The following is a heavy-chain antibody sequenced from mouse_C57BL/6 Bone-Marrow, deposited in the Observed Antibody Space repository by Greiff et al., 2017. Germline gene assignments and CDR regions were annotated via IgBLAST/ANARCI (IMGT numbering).Heavy chain of an antibody. J-gene: IGHJ1*03. CDR2: IDPNSGGT. CDR1: GYTFTSYW. CDR3: ARLFITTVVARYFDV. D-gene: IGHD1-1*01. V-gene: IGHV1-72*01. Sequence: HLQQPGAELVKPGASVKLSCKASGYTFTSYWMHWVKQRPGRGLEWIGRIDPNSGGTKYNEKFKSKATLTVDKPSSTAYMQLSSLTSEDSAVYYCARLFITTVVARYFDVWGTGTTVTVSS.